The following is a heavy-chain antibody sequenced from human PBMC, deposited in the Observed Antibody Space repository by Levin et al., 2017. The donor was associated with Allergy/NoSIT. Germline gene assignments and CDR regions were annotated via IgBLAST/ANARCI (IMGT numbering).Heavy chain of an antibody. CDR1: GFTFNSNY. CDR2: INPDGSAT. J-gene: IGHJ5*02. Sequence: GGSLRLSCAASGFTFNSNYMHWVRQAPGKGLVWVSRINPDGSATSYADSVKGRFTISRDNTKSTLYLQMNGLRAEDTAVYYCARDRELYRWGQGTLVTVSS. CDR3: ARDRELYR. D-gene: IGHD2-15*01. V-gene: IGHV3-74*01.